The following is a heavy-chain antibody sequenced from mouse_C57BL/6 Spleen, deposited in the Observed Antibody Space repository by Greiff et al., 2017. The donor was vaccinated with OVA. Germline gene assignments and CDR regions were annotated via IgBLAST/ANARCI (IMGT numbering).Heavy chain of an antibody. D-gene: IGHD2-3*01. Sequence: QVQLQQPGTELVKPGASVKLSCKASGYTFPSYWMHWVKQRPGQGLEWIGNINPSNGGTNYNEKFKSKATLTVDKSSSTAYMQLSSLTSEDSAVYYGARGGYDGSWYFDVWGTGTTVTVSS. V-gene: IGHV1-53*01. CDR1: GYTFPSYW. CDR3: ARGGYDGSWYFDV. CDR2: INPSNGGT. J-gene: IGHJ1*03.